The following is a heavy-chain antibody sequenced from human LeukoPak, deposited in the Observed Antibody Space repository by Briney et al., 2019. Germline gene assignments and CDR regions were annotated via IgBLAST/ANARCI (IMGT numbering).Heavy chain of an antibody. V-gene: IGHV4-59*01. Sequence: SETLSLTCAVYGGSFSGYYWSWIRQSPGKGLEWIGYIYYSGSTNYNPSLKSRVTISVDTSKNQFSLKLSSVTAADTAVYYCARFHYWGQGTLVTVSS. CDR3: ARFHY. CDR2: IYYSGST. CDR1: GGSFSGYY. J-gene: IGHJ4*02.